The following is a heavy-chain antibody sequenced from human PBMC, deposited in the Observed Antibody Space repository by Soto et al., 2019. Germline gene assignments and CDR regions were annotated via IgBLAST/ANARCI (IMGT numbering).Heavy chain of an antibody. CDR3: ARRGLEGLYYGSGSYTFDY. Sequence: QVQLVQSGAEVKKPGASVKVSCKASGYTFTSYGISWVRQAPGQGLEWMGWISAYNGNTNYAQKLQGRVTMPTDTSTGTAYMALRSLRSDDTAVYYCARRGLEGLYYGSGSYTFDYWGQGTLVTVSS. D-gene: IGHD3-10*01. CDR2: ISAYNGNT. J-gene: IGHJ4*02. CDR1: GYTFTSYG. V-gene: IGHV1-18*01.